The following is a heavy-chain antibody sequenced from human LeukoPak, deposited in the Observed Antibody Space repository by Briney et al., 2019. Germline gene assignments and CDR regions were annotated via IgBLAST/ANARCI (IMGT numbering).Heavy chain of an antibody. CDR1: AYTFTSYY. D-gene: IGHD1-14*01. J-gene: IGHJ5*02. Sequence: ASVKVSCTASAYTFTSYYMHWVRQAPGQGLEWMGVINPSDGSTTYAQKFQGRVTVTRDTSTSTVYMELSSLRSEDTAVYYCARAWRYTDWFDPWGQGTLVTVSS. V-gene: IGHV1-46*01. CDR3: ARAWRYTDWFDP. CDR2: INPSDGST.